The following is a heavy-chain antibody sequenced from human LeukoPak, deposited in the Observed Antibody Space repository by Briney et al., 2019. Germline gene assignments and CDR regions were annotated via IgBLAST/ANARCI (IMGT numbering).Heavy chain of an antibody. CDR3: ARPRGTWNSDY. J-gene: IGHJ4*02. V-gene: IGHV3-21*01. D-gene: IGHD1-1*01. CDR1: GFTFSSFS. CDR2: ITSTGYM. Sequence: GGSLRLSCAASGFTFSSFSMTWVRQAPGKGLEWVSSITSTGYMYYADSVKGRFTISRDNAKNSLYLQMSSLRAEDTAVYYCARPRGTWNSDYWGQGTLVTVSS.